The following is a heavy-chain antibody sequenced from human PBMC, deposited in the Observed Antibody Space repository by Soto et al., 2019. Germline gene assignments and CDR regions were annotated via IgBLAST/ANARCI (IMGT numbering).Heavy chain of an antibody. V-gene: IGHV1-3*01. CDR3: ASKGIAVAGSRVGY. Sequence: ASVKVSCKASGYTFTSYGISWVRQAPGQRLEWMGWINAGNGNTNYSQKFQGRVTITRDTSASTAYMELSSLRSEDTAVYYCASKGIAVAGSRVGYRGQGTLGTVSS. D-gene: IGHD6-19*01. CDR1: GYTFTSYG. CDR2: INAGNGNT. J-gene: IGHJ4*02.